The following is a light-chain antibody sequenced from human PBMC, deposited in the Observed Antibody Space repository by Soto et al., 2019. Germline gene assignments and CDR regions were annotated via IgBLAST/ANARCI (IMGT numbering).Light chain of an antibody. J-gene: IGLJ3*02. V-gene: IGLV2-23*01. Sequence: QSALTQPASVSGSPGQSITISCTGTRSDVGSYNLVSWYQQHPEKAPKLMIYEGTQRPSGVSNRFSGSKSGSTASLTISGLQAEDEGDCYCSSYDGDRTLVFGGGTKLTVL. CDR3: SSYDGDRTLV. CDR2: EGT. CDR1: RSDVGSYNL.